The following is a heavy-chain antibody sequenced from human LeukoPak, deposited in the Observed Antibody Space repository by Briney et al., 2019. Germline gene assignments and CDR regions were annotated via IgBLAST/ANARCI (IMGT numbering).Heavy chain of an antibody. D-gene: IGHD3-10*01. Sequence: KPSETLSLTCTVSGDSISSSSYYWGWIRQSPGKGLEWIGYIYYSGSTSYNPSLKSRLTISIDTSKTQFYLKLSSVTAADTAVYYCARVVYSGSWGYFDYWGQGILVTVSS. V-gene: IGHV4-61*05. CDR3: ARVVYSGSWGYFDY. J-gene: IGHJ4*02. CDR2: IYYSGST. CDR1: GDSISSSSYY.